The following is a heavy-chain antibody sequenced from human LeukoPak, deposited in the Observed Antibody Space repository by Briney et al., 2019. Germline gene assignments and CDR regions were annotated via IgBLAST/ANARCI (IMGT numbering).Heavy chain of an antibody. D-gene: IGHD2-15*01. CDR2: IKQDGSEK. V-gene: IGHV3-7*01. CDR1: GFTFSSYW. J-gene: IGHJ4*02. Sequence: GGSLRLSCAASGFTFSSYWMSWVRRAPGKGLEWVANIKQDGSEKYYVDSVKGRFTISRDNAKNSLYLQMNSLRAEDTAVYYCARDRVRIRGPSDYWGQGTLVTVSS. CDR3: ARDRVRIRGPSDY.